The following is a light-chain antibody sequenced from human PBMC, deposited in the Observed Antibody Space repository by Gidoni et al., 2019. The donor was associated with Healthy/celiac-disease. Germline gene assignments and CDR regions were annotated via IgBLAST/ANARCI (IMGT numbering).Light chain of an antibody. CDR2: LGS. V-gene: IGKV2-28*01. CDR1: QSLLHSNGYTY. CDR3: MQALQAPLT. J-gene: IGKJ4*01. Sequence: DIVMTQSPPSLPVTPGEPASISCRSSQSLLHSNGYTYLDWYLQKPGQSPPLLIYLGSNRASGVPDRFSGSGSGTDFTLKISRVEAEDVGVYYCMQALQAPLTFGGGTKVEIK.